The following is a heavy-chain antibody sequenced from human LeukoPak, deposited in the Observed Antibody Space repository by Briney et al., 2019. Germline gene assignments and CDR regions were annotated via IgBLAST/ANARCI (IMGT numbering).Heavy chain of an antibody. CDR3: AKDLPASSYYMDV. Sequence: GGSLRLSCAASGFTFSSYGMHWVRQAPGKGLEWVAFIRYDGSNKYYADSVKGGFTISTDNSNSTLYLQMNSLRAEDTAVYYCAKDLPASSYYMDVWGKGTTVTISS. J-gene: IGHJ6*03. D-gene: IGHD2-2*01. V-gene: IGHV3-30*02. CDR1: GFTFSSYG. CDR2: IRYDGSNK.